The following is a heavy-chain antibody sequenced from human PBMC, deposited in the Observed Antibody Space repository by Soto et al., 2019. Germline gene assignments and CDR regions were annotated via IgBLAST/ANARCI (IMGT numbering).Heavy chain of an antibody. V-gene: IGHV3-7*03. Sequence: EVQLVESGGELVQPGGTLRLSCAASGFTFSSSRMSWVRQAPGKGLEWVASIHQDGSEIDYVDSVKGRFTISRDNAKSSLSLQMNSLRGEDTAVYYCARVQWLRFDAFNIWGQGTMVTVSS. J-gene: IGHJ3*02. CDR2: IHQDGSEI. CDR3: ARVQWLRFDAFNI. CDR1: GFTFSSSR. D-gene: IGHD5-12*01.